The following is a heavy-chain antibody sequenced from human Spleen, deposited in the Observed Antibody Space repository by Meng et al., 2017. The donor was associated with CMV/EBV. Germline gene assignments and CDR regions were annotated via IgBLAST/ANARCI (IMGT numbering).Heavy chain of an antibody. CDR1: GFTFNSYV. V-gene: IGHV1-18*01. J-gene: IGHJ4*02. CDR2: ISRNTGNT. D-gene: IGHD2-8*01. CDR3: ASITK. Sequence: ASVKVSCKTSGFTFNSYVINWVRQAPGQGLEWMGWISRNTGNTYYAQKFQGRVTITADTSPNTAYMELRGLRSDDAAVYYCASITKWGQGTLVTVSS.